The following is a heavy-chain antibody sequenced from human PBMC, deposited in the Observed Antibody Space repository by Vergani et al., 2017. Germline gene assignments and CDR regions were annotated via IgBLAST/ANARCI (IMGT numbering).Heavy chain of an antibody. Sequence: QVQLVESGGGVVQPGRSLRLSCAASRFTFSSYGMHWVRQAPGKGLEWVAVISYDGNNKYYADSVKGRFTISRDNSKNTLYLQMNSLRAEDTAVYYCAKEAELFYDIVTGYYLGGHFDYWGQGTLVTVSS. CDR3: AKEAELFYDIVTGYYLGGHFDY. D-gene: IGHD3-9*01. J-gene: IGHJ4*02. CDR2: ISYDGNNK. V-gene: IGHV3-30*18. CDR1: RFTFSSYG.